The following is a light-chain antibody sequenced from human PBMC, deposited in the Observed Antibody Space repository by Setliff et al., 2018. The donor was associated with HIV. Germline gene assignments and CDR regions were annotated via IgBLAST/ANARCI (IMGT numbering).Light chain of an antibody. CDR2: GNN. V-gene: IGLV1-40*01. CDR1: ISNIGAVYD. J-gene: IGLJ2*01. Sequence: QSALTQPPSVSGAPGQRVAISCTGSISNIGAVYDVHWYQQLPGRAPKLLIFGNNNRPSGVPDRFSGSKSGTSASLAITGLQAEDEADYYCQSYDSSLSGYVTFGGGTKVTVL. CDR3: QSYDSSLSGYVT.